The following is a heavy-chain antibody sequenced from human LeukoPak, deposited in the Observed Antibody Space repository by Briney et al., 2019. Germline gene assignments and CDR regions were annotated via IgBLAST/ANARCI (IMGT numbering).Heavy chain of an antibody. Sequence: SETLSLTCAVYGGSFSGYYWSWIRQPPGKGLEWIGYIYHSGSTYYNPSLKSRVTISVDRSKNQFSLKLSSVTAADTAVYYCARVERYCSSTSCQGPWFDPWGQGTLVTVSS. D-gene: IGHD2-2*01. CDR2: IYHSGST. CDR1: GGSFSGYY. V-gene: IGHV4-34*01. CDR3: ARVERYCSSTSCQGPWFDP. J-gene: IGHJ5*02.